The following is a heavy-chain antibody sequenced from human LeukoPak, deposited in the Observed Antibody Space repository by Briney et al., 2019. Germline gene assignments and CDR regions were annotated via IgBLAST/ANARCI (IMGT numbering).Heavy chain of an antibody. D-gene: IGHD3/OR15-3a*01. Sequence: SETLSLXCTVSGGSISSYYWSWIRPPPGKGLEWIGYIYYSGSTNYNPSLKSRVTISVDTSKNQFSLKLSSVTAADTAVYYCARAVRGHYYFDYWGQGTLVTVSS. CDR3: ARAVRGHYYFDY. V-gene: IGHV4-59*01. CDR1: GGSISSYY. J-gene: IGHJ4*02. CDR2: IYYSGST.